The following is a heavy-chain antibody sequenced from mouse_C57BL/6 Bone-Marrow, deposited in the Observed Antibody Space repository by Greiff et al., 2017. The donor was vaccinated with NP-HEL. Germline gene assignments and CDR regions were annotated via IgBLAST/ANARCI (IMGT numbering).Heavy chain of an antibody. V-gene: IGHV1-81*01. J-gene: IGHJ4*01. CDR2: IYPRSGNT. D-gene: IGHD2-2*01. Sequence: VQLVESGAELARPGASVKLSCKASGYTFTSYGISWVKQRTGQGLEWIGEIYPRSGNTYYNEKFKGKATLTADKSSSTAYMELRSLTSEDSAVYFCARTTMVTTGYYYAMDYWGQGTSVTVSS. CDR1: GYTFTSYG. CDR3: ARTTMVTTGYYYAMDY.